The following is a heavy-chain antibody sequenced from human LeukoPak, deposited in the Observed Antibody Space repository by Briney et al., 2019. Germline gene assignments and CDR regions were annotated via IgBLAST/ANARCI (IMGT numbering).Heavy chain of an antibody. J-gene: IGHJ6*02. Sequence: PSETLSLTCTFSNGSIGSSRYYWAWIRQPPGKGLEWLGTIYYSGSTYYTPSLRSRLTISVDASRHQFSLKLNSVTAADTAVYYCARLPPVVVARMGPSPYYYGMDVWGQGTTVTVSS. CDR3: ARLPPVVVARMGPSPYYYGMDV. D-gene: IGHD5-12*01. CDR2: IYYSGST. V-gene: IGHV4-39*01. CDR1: NGSIGSSRYY.